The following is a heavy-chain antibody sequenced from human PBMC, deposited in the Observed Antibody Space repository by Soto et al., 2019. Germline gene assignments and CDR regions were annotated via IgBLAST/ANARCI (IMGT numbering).Heavy chain of an antibody. CDR3: ARGVTTVTTFDY. J-gene: IGHJ4*02. Sequence: SETLSLTCTVSSGSISSSSYYWGWIRQPPGKGLEWIGSIFYSGSTYYNPSLKSRVTISVDTSKNQFSLKLSSVTAADTAVYYCARGVTTVTTFDYWGQGTLVTVSS. CDR2: IFYSGST. D-gene: IGHD4-17*01. V-gene: IGHV4-39*01. CDR1: SGSISSSSYY.